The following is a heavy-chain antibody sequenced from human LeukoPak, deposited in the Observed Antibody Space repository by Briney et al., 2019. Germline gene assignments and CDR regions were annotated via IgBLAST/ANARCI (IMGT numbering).Heavy chain of an antibody. CDR3: ARGLPFFIAAAGYFDY. CDR2: ISYDGSNK. J-gene: IGHJ4*02. V-gene: IGHV3-30*03. CDR1: GFTFSSYG. Sequence: PGGSLRLSCAASGFTFSSYGMHWVRQAPGKGLEWVAVISYDGSNKYYADSVKGRFTISRDNSKNTLYLQMNSLRAEDTAVYYCARGLPFFIAAAGYFDYWDQGTLVTVSS. D-gene: IGHD6-13*01.